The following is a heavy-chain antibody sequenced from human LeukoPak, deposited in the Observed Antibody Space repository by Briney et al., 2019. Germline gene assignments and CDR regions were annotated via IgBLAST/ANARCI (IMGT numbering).Heavy chain of an antibody. CDR3: ARHGGRSNSSGYYYYYYMDV. Sequence: PSETLSLTCTVSGGSISSYYWSWIRQPPGKGLEWIGYIYTSGSTNYNPSLKSRVTISVDTSKNQFSLKLSSVTAADTAVYYCARHGGRSNSSGYYYYYYMDVWGKGTTVTVSS. J-gene: IGHJ6*03. CDR1: GGSISSYY. CDR2: IYTSGST. D-gene: IGHD6-6*01. V-gene: IGHV4-4*09.